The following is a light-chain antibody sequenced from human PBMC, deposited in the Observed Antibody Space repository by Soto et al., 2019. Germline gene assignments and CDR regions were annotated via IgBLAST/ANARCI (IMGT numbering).Light chain of an antibody. CDR2: TTS. CDR1: NVGRHE. Sequence: QSVVTQPPSVSGTPGQGVIISCSNVGRHEVSWYQQVPGMAPKLLIHTTSHRPSGVPDRFSASKSGTSASLAIRGLQSDDEADYFCSSWDDSLSGVVFGRGTKLTVL. J-gene: IGLJ2*01. CDR3: SSWDDSLSGVV. V-gene: IGLV1-44*01.